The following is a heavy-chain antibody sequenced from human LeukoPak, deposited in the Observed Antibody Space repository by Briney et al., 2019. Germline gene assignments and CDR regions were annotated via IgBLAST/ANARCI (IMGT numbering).Heavy chain of an antibody. CDR3: ARGRPSRYYYDSSGYYFGY. Sequence: GGSLRLSCAASGFTFDDYAMHWVRQAPGKGLVWVSRINSDGSSTSYADSVKGRFTISRDNAKNTLYLQMHSLRAEDTAVYYCARGRPSRYYYDSSGYYFGYWGQGTLVTVSS. CDR1: GFTFDDYA. D-gene: IGHD3-22*01. CDR2: INSDGSST. V-gene: IGHV3-74*01. J-gene: IGHJ4*02.